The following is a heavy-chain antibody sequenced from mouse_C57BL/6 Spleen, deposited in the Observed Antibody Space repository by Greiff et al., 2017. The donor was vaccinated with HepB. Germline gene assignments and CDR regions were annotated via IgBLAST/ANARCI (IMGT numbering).Heavy chain of an antibody. CDR2: IDPSDSET. Sequence: QVQLQQPGAELVRPGSSVKLSCKASGYTFTSYWMHWVKQRPIQGLEWIGNIDPSDSETHYNQKFKDKATLTVDKSSSTAYMHLSSLTSEDSAVYYCARGQEIKDYWGQGTTLTVSS. V-gene: IGHV1-52*01. J-gene: IGHJ2*01. CDR1: GYTFTSYW. D-gene: IGHD3-3*01. CDR3: ARGQEIKDY.